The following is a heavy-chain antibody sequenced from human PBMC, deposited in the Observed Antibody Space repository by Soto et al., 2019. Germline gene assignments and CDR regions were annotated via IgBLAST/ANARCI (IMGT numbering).Heavy chain of an antibody. CDR2: FHYNENT. Sequence: SETLSLTCTVSGGSISSGPYSWGWIRQPPGEGLEWIGTFHYNENTYYNPSLGSRVTISVDTSKNQLSLKLSSVTAADTAVYYCARHSPDFDWLSQFDYWGQGTLVTVSS. CDR1: GGSISSGPYS. V-gene: IGHV4-39*01. CDR3: ARHSPDFDWLSQFDY. J-gene: IGHJ4*02. D-gene: IGHD3-9*01.